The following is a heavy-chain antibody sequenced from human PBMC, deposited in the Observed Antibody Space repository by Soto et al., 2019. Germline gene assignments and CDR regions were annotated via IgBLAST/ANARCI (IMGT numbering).Heavy chain of an antibody. CDR3: ARVGGTESR. J-gene: IGHJ4*02. D-gene: IGHD3-16*01. CDR1: GFTFSSYA. CDR2: ISYDGSNK. Sequence: QVQLVESGGGVVQPGRSLRLSCAASGFTFSSYAMHWVRQAPGKGLEWVAVISYDGSNKYYADSVKGRFTISRDNSKNTLYLQMNSLRAEDTAVYYCARVGGTESRWGQGTLVTVSS. V-gene: IGHV3-30-3*01.